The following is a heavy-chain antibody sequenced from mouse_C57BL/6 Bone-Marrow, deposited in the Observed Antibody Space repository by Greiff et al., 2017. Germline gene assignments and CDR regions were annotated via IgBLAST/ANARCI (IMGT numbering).Heavy chain of an antibody. Sequence: QVQLQQPGAELVMPGASVKLSCKASGYTFTSYWMHWVKQRPGQGLEWIGEIDPSDSYTNYNQKFKGKSTLTVDKSSSTAYMQLSSLTSEDSAVYYCARAQFITTTFDYWGQGTTLTVSS. CDR3: ARAQFITTTFDY. CDR2: IDPSDSYT. J-gene: IGHJ2*01. CDR1: GYTFTSYW. V-gene: IGHV1-69*01. D-gene: IGHD1-1*01.